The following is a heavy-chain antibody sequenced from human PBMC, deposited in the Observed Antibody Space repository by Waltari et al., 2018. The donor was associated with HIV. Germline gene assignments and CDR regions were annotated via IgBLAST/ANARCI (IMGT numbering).Heavy chain of an antibody. V-gene: IGHV3-66*01. Sequence: VRLVESGGALVRPGGAIRLSCTAPGSPVGSYSMNWVRQPSGKGREGVSTMYSDGTTVSAYSLKGRFRTSTDTSKNILHLLMDSMIVDDAAVYYCAREVFYYENCGLPGWFDPWGQGTLVAVSS. J-gene: IGHJ5*02. CDR2: MYSDGTT. CDR1: GSPVGSYS. CDR3: AREVFYYENCGLPGWFDP. D-gene: IGHD3-22*01.